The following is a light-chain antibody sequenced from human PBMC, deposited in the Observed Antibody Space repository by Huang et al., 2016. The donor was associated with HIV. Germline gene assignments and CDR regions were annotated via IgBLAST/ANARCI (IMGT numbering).Light chain of an antibody. V-gene: IGKV3-15*01. CDR2: GAS. CDR3: QQYNNWPPDT. J-gene: IGKJ2*01. Sequence: EIVMTQSPATLSVSSGERATLSCRASQSVSNNLAWYQQRPGQAPRLLMYGASTRATGVPARFSGSGSGTEFTLTISSLQSEDFAVYYCQQYNNWPPDTFGQGTKLEIK. CDR1: QSVSNN.